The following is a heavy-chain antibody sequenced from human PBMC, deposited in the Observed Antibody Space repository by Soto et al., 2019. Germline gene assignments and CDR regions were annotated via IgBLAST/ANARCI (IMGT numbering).Heavy chain of an antibody. V-gene: IGHV3-15*01. CDR3: TIMGLGTFQY. CDR2: IQKKADGGAT. CDR1: GITFSNAW. J-gene: IGHJ4*02. D-gene: IGHD1-26*01. Sequence: EVRLVESGGGLVKDGGSLRLSCAVSGITFSNAWMAWVRQAPGKGLEWVGRIQKKADGGATEYAASVKGRLSISRDDSKNTLYLQMDSLKTEDSAVYYCTIMGLGTFQYWGQGTLLTVSS.